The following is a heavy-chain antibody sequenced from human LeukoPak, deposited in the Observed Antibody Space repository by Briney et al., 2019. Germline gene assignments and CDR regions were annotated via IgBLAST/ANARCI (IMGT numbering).Heavy chain of an antibody. Sequence: ASVKVSCKASGYTFTGYYMHWVRQAPGQGLEWMGWISAYNGNTNYAQKLQGRVTMTTDTSTSTAYMELRSLRSDDTAVYYCATSIAVAGGFDPWGQGTLVTVSS. CDR1: GYTFTGYY. D-gene: IGHD6-19*01. CDR2: ISAYNGNT. CDR3: ATSIAVAGGFDP. V-gene: IGHV1-18*04. J-gene: IGHJ5*02.